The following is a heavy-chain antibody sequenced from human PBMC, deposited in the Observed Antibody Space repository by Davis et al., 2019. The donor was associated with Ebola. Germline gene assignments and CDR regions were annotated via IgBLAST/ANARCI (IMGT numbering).Heavy chain of an antibody. CDR3: AKDHPEYYDILTGYYPPDY. V-gene: IGHV3-23*01. CDR2: ISGSGGST. J-gene: IGHJ4*02. Sequence: GESLKISCAASGFTFSSYAMSWVRQAPGKGLEWVSAISGSGGSTYYADSVKGRFTISRDNSKNTLYLQMNSLRAEDTAVYYCAKDHPEYYDILTGYYPPDYWGQGTLVTVSS. CDR1: GFTFSSYA. D-gene: IGHD3-9*01.